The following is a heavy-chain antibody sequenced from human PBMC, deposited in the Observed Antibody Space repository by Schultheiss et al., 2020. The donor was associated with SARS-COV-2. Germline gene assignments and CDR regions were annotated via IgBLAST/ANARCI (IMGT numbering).Heavy chain of an antibody. V-gene: IGHV3-74*01. CDR2: INSDGSST. Sequence: GALKISCAASGFTFSSYCMHWVRQAPGKGLVWVSRINSDGSSTSYADSVKGRFTISRDNAKNTLYLQMNSLRAEDTAVYYCARATWRGTVPDDYWGQGTLVTVSS. CDR1: GFTFSSYC. J-gene: IGHJ4*02. D-gene: IGHD4-11*01. CDR3: ARATWRGTVPDDY.